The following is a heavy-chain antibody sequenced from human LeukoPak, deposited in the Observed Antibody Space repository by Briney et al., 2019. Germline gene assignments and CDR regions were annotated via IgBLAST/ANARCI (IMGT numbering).Heavy chain of an antibody. J-gene: IGHJ4*02. D-gene: IGHD3-22*01. Sequence: GGSLRLSCAGSGFTFSDCYINWVRQAPGKGLEWVGRTRNKANSYTPDYAASVKGRFTISRDESKNSLYLQMNSLKTEDTAVYYCAMEGESSGPDFDYWGQGTLVTVSS. CDR1: GFTFSDCY. CDR2: TRNKANSYTP. V-gene: IGHV3-72*01. CDR3: AMEGESSGPDFDY.